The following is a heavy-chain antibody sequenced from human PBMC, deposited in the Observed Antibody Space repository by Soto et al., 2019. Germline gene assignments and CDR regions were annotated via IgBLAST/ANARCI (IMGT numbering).Heavy chain of an antibody. CDR3: ARGGLQHALDV. J-gene: IGHJ6*02. V-gene: IGHV3-74*03. Sequence: EVQLVESGGGLVQPGGSLRLSCAASGFTFSNYWMYWVRQAPGKGLVWVSRVNNDGTDTTHADSVKGRFTISRDNAEKTLYLQMNSLRAEDTAVYYCARGGLQHALDVWGQGSRVTVSS. D-gene: IGHD6-13*01. CDR1: GFTFSNYW. CDR2: VNNDGTDT.